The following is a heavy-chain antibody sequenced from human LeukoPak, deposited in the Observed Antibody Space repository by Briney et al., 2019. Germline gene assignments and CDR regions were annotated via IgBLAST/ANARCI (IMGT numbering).Heavy chain of an antibody. D-gene: IGHD5-18*01. CDR2: IYTSGST. J-gene: IGHJ4*02. Sequence: PSETLSLTCTVSGGSFNSYYWSWIRQPAGKGLEWIGRIYTSGSTNFNPSLKSRVTISLDTSKNQFSLKLSSVTAADAAVYYCARAGYSYGTGYYSDYWGQGALVTVSS. V-gene: IGHV4-4*07. CDR3: ARAGYSYGTGYYSDY. CDR1: GGSFNSYY.